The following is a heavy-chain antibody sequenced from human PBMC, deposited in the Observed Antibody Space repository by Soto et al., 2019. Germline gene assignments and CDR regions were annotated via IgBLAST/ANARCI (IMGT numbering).Heavy chain of an antibody. CDR2: ISLDGNRE. J-gene: IGHJ4*02. CDR1: GFTFSSYG. V-gene: IGHV3-30*18. D-gene: IGHD6-19*01. Sequence: QVQLVESGGGVVQPGRSLRLSCAASGFTFSSYGMHWVRQAPGKGLEWVSLISLDGNRENYAASVKGRFIISRDNSKNTLYLQMNRLRAEDTAVYVCVKDGYSSGWYPTPSFHFWGQGSLVAVSS. CDR3: VKDGYSSGWYPTPSFHF.